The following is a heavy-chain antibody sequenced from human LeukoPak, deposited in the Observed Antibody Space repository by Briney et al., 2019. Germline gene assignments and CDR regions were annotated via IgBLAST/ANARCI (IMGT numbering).Heavy chain of an antibody. CDR3: ARVGSIAAAGTPDY. CDR1: GFTFSDYY. J-gene: IGHJ4*02. Sequence: GGSLRLSCAAPGFTFSDYYMSWIRQAPGKGLEWVSHISGSGSTKIYADSVKGRFTISRDNAENSLYLQVNSLRAEDTAVYYCARVGSIAAAGTPDYWGQGTLVTVSS. V-gene: IGHV3-11*01. D-gene: IGHD6-13*01. CDR2: ISGSGSTK.